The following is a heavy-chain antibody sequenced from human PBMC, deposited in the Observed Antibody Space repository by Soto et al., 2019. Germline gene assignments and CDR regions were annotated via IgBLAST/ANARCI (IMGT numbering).Heavy chain of an antibody. V-gene: IGHV3-23*01. CDR3: AKDQTGGGSVMPTTLDY. D-gene: IGHD1-26*01. Sequence: EVQLLESGGGLVQPGGSLRLSCAASGFTFSDYAMTWVRQAPGKGLEWVSGISFSGSTTNYADSVEGRFTISRNNSTNTVFLTMNHLRADDTAVYSCAKDQTGGGSVMPTTLDYWGLGTLVTVSS. J-gene: IGHJ4*02. CDR1: GFTFSDYA. CDR2: ISFSGSTT.